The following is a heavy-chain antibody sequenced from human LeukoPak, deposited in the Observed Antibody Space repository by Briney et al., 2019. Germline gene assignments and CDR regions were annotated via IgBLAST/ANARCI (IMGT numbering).Heavy chain of an antibody. Sequence: GGSLRLSCAASGFTFSSYAMSWVRQAPGKGLEWVSAISGSGGSTYYADSVKGRFTISRDNSKNTLYLQMNSLRAVDTAVYYCAKAVSGGERPYGMDVWGQGTTVTVSS. D-gene: IGHD2-15*01. V-gene: IGHV3-23*01. CDR2: ISGSGGST. CDR1: GFTFSSYA. CDR3: AKAVSGGERPYGMDV. J-gene: IGHJ6*02.